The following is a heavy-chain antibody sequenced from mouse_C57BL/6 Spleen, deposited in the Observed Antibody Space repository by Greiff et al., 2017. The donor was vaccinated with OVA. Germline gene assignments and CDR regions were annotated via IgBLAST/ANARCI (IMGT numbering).Heavy chain of an antibody. CDR3: AKNWDGGYSAMDY. CDR1: GYAFSSSW. V-gene: IGHV1-82*01. D-gene: IGHD4-1*01. Sequence: QVQLQQSGPELVKPGASVTISCKASGYAFSSSWVNGVKQGPGKGLEGIGRFYPGDGDTNYNGKFKGKATLTADKSSSTAYMQLSSLTSEDSAVYFCAKNWDGGYSAMDYWGQGTSVTVSS. J-gene: IGHJ4*01. CDR2: FYPGDGDT.